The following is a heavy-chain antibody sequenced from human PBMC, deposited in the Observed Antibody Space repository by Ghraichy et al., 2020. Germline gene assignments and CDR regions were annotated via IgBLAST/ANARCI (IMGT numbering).Heavy chain of an antibody. CDR2: IKQDGSEK. V-gene: IGHV3-7*01. Sequence: GGSLRLSCAASGFNFGSNWMTWVRQAPGTGLEWVGNIKQDGSEKYYVGPVKGRFSISRDNAKNSLYLQMNSLRDEDTAVYYCARAVHRVGPYLDYWGQGNLVTVSS. CDR1: GFNFGSNW. CDR3: ARAVHRVGPYLDY. J-gene: IGHJ4*02. D-gene: IGHD1-26*01.